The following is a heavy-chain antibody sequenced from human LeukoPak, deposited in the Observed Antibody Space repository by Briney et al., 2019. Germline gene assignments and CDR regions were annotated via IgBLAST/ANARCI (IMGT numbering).Heavy chain of an antibody. J-gene: IGHJ4*02. V-gene: IGHV1-69*05. Sequence: SVKVSCKASGGTFSSYAISRVRQAPGQGLEWMGGIIPIFGTANYAQKFQGRVTITTDESTSTAYMELSSLRSEDTAVYYCASGFIAARPLFDYWGQGTLVTASS. CDR1: GGTFSSYA. CDR2: IIPIFGTA. CDR3: ASGFIAARPLFDY. D-gene: IGHD6-6*01.